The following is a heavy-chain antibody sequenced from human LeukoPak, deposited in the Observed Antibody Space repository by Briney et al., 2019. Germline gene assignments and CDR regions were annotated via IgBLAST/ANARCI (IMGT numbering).Heavy chain of an antibody. CDR3: AKIEIAAAGGTFDY. CDR2: ISGSGGST. V-gene: IGHV3-23*01. CDR1: GFTFSSYA. Sequence: GGSLRLSCAASGFTFSSYAMSWVRQAPGKGLEWVSAISGSGGSTYYADSVEGRFTISRDNSKNTLYLQMNSQRAEDTAVYYCAKIEIAAAGGTFDYWGQGTLVTVSS. D-gene: IGHD6-13*01. J-gene: IGHJ4*02.